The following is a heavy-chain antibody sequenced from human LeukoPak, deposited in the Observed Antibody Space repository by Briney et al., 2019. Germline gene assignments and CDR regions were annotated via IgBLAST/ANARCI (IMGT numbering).Heavy chain of an antibody. J-gene: IGHJ4*02. D-gene: IGHD3-10*01. CDR3: ARGPRNNYYGSGSYYNLDY. Sequence: SETLSLTCAVYGGSFSGYYWSWIRQPPGKGLEWIGEINHSGSTNYNPSLKSRVTISVDTSENQFSLKLSSVTAADTAVYYCARGPRNNYYGSGSYYNLDYWGQGTLVTVSS. V-gene: IGHV4-34*01. CDR1: GGSFSGYY. CDR2: INHSGST.